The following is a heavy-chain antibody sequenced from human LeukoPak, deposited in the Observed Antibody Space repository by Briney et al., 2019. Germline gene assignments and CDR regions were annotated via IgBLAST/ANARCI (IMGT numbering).Heavy chain of an antibody. D-gene: IGHD1-7*01. CDR2: IRYDGSNK. CDR3: AKDGVSYNWNYGFYYYYYYMDV. J-gene: IGHJ6*03. CDR1: GLTFSSYG. Sequence: GGSLRLSCAASGLTFSSYGMHWVRQAPGKGLEWVAFIRYDGSNKYYADSVKGRFTISRDNSKNTLYLQMNSLRAEDTAVYYCAKDGVSYNWNYGFYYYYYYMDVWGKGTTVTVSS. V-gene: IGHV3-30*02.